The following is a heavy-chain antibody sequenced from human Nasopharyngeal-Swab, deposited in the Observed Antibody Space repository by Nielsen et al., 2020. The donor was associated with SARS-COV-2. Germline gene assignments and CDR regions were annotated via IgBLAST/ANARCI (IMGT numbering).Heavy chain of an antibody. D-gene: IGHD2-8*01. V-gene: IGHV3-23*01. CDR2: ISGSGGST. Sequence: GESLKISCAASGFTFSSYAMSWVRQAPGKGLEWVSAISGSGGSTYYADSVKGRFTISRDNSKNTLYLQMSSLRAEDTAVYYCAKPTRVYAIGAPLGYWGQGTLVTVSS. CDR1: GFTFSSYA. J-gene: IGHJ4*02. CDR3: AKPTRVYAIGAPLGY.